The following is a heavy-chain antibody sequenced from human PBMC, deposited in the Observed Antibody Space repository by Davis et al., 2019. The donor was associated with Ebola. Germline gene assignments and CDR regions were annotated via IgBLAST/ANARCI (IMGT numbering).Heavy chain of an antibody. J-gene: IGHJ6*02. CDR1: GYTFTSYG. Sequence: ASVKVSCQASGYTFTSYGISWVRQAPGQGLEWMGWISAYNGNTNYAQKFQGRVTITADESTSTAYMELSSLRSEDTAVYYCARDWIWGSYRSGGMDVWGQGTTVTVSS. V-gene: IGHV1-18*01. D-gene: IGHD3-16*02. CDR3: ARDWIWGSYRSGGMDV. CDR2: ISAYNGNT.